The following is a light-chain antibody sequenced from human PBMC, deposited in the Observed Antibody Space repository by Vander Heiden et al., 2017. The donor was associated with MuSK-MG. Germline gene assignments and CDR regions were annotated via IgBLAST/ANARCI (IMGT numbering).Light chain of an antibody. Sequence: DIVMTQSPDSLAVSLGERATLNCKSSQTVLDRSNNKNSLTWFQQKPGQPPKLLIYWASTRESAVPDRFTGSGSGTDFTLTMDSRQVEDVAVYYCQLYAGTAYTVG. CDR1: QTVLDRSNNKNS. J-gene: IGKJ2*01. CDR2: WAS. V-gene: IGKV4-1*01. CDR3: QLYAGTAYT.